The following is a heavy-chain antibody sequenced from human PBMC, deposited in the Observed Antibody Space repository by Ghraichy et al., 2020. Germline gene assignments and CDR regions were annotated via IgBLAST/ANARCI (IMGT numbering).Heavy chain of an antibody. D-gene: IGHD3-22*01. CDR3: ARDPYSYDSSGYLGVFDY. J-gene: IGHJ4*02. V-gene: IGHV4-39*07. CDR1: GGSISSSSYY. CDR2: FYYSGST. Sequence: SETLSLTCTVSGGSISSSSYYWGWIRQPPGKGLEWIGSFYYSGSTYYNPSLRSRVTISVNTSKIQFSRKLSPVTAEDTAVYYCARDPYSYDSSGYLGVFDYWGQGTLVTVSS.